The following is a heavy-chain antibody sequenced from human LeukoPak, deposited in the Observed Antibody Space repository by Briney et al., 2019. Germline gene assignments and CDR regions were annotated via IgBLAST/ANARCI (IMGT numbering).Heavy chain of an antibody. V-gene: IGHV4-39*01. D-gene: IGHD3-10*01. CDR3: ARSRRFDYFDS. Sequence: SETLSLTCTVSGGSISSTGYYWARIRQPPGKGLEWIATIYYSGTTYYNPSLKSRVTISVDTSKNQFSLKLSSVTAADTAVYYCARSRRFDYFDSWGQGAVVTVSS. CDR1: GGSISSTGYY. CDR2: IYYSGTT. J-gene: IGHJ4*02.